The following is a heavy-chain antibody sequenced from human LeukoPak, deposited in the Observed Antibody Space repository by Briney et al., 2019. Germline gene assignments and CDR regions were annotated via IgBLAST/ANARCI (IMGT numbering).Heavy chain of an antibody. V-gene: IGHV3-23*01. CDR1: GFTFSSYA. CDR3: AKDPYYYGSGSYYTHFDY. J-gene: IGHJ4*02. CDR2: INSDGRST. Sequence: GGSLRLSCAASGFTFSSYAMSWVRQAPGKGLVWVSRINSDGRSTYYADSVKGRFTISRDNSKNTLYLQMNSLRAEDTAVYYCAKDPYYYGSGSYYTHFDYWGQGTLVTVSS. D-gene: IGHD3-10*01.